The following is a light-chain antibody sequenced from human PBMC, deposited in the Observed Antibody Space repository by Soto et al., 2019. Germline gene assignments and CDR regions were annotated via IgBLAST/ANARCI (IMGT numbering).Light chain of an antibody. CDR2: EDN. CDR1: SGSIASNY. Sequence: NFLLTQPHSVSESPGKTVTISCTRSSGSIASNYVQWYQQRPGSAPTTVIYEDNQRPSGVPDRFSGSIDSSSNSASLTISGLNTEDEADYYCQSYDSSNHRVFGGGTKLTVL. J-gene: IGLJ3*02. CDR3: QSYDSSNHRV. V-gene: IGLV6-57*03.